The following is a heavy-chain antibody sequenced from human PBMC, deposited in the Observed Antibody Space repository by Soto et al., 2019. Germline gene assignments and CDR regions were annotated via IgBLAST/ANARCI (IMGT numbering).Heavy chain of an antibody. CDR2: TYYRSKWYN. CDR3: ARDRELAVAVPYFDY. J-gene: IGHJ4*02. D-gene: IGHD6-19*01. CDR1: GDSVPSNSAA. V-gene: IGHV6-1*01. Sequence: SQTLSLTCAISGDSVPSNSAAWNSIRQSPSRGLEWLGRTYYRSKWYNDYAVSVKSRITINPDTSKNQFSLQLNSVTPEDTAVYYCARDRELAVAVPYFDYWGQGTLVTVSS.